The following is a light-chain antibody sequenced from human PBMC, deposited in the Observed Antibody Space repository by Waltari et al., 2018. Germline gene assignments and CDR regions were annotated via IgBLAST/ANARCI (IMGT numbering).Light chain of an antibody. CDR1: RSNIGNTY. CDR3: AAWDDSLSGRV. V-gene: IGLV1-47*01. J-gene: IGLJ3*02. Sequence: QSVLPQPPSASGTPGQRVTLPCSGSRSNIGNTYVYWYQQLPGTAPKLLIYRNNQRPSGVPDRFSGSKSGTSASLAISGLRSEDEADYYCAAWDDSLSGRVFGGGTKVTVL. CDR2: RNN.